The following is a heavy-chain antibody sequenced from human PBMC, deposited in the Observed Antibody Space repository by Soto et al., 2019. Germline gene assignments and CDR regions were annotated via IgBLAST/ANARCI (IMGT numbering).Heavy chain of an antibody. D-gene: IGHD1-26*01. CDR3: ARALPAVGAVSLDAFDI. Sequence: SETLSLTCTVSGGSISSYYWSWIRQPPGKGLEWIGYIYYSGSTYYNPSLKSRVTISVDTSKNQFSLKLSSVTAADTAVYYCARALPAVGAVSLDAFDIWGQGTMVTVSS. CDR1: GGSISSYY. J-gene: IGHJ3*02. V-gene: IGHV4-30-4*01. CDR2: IYYSGST.